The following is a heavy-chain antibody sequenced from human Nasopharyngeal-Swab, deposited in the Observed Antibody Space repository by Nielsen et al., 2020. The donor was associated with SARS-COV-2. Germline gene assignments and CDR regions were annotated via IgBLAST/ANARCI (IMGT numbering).Heavy chain of an antibody. V-gene: IGHV4-39*01. CDR1: GGSISSSSYY. D-gene: IGHD3-16*02. CDR3: ARVHYDYVWGSYRSFYGWFDP. CDR2: IYYSGST. J-gene: IGHJ5*02. Sequence: SETLSLTCTVSGGSISSSSYYWGWIRQPPGKGLEWIGSIYYSGSTYYNPSLKSRVTISVDTSKNQFSLKLSSVTAADTAVYYCARVHYDYVWGSYRSFYGWFDPWGQGTLVTVSS.